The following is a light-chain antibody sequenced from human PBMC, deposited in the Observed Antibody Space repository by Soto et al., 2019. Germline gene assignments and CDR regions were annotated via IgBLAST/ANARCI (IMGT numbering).Light chain of an antibody. CDR1: QDISRY. CDR2: AAS. Sequence: DIQLTQSPSFLSASVGARVTITCRASQDISRYLAWYQQKAGKAPKLLIYAASTLQKGVPSRFSGSGSGTEFTLTISSLQPDDFATYYCQQLNTYPLFTFGPGTEVDIK. J-gene: IGKJ3*01. CDR3: QQLNTYPLFT. V-gene: IGKV1-9*01.